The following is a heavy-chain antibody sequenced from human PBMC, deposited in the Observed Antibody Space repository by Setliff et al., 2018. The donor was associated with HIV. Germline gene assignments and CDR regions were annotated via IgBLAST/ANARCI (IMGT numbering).Heavy chain of an antibody. CDR3: ARDRRGTMVRGVTSPLDY. V-gene: IGHV4-4*07. J-gene: IGHJ4*02. CDR2: IYSSGRT. CDR1: GGSISSYY. Sequence: PSDTLSLTCTVSGGSISSYYWSWIRQPAEKGLAWIGRIYSSGRTNYKPSLKSRVTISVDTSKNQFSLKLYSVTAADTSVYYCARDRRGTMVRGVTSPLDYWGQGTLVTVSS. D-gene: IGHD3-10*01.